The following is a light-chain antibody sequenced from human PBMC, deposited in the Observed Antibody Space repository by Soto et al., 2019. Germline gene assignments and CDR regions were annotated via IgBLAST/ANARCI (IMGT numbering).Light chain of an antibody. CDR3: ISYAGSNIR. V-gene: IGLV2-8*01. J-gene: IGLJ1*01. Sequence: QSVLTQPPSASGSPGQSVPISCTGTSSDVGGYNYVSWYQQHPGKAPKLMIYEVSKRPSGVPDRFSGSKSGNTASLTVSGLQAEDEADYYCISYAGSNIRFGNGTKLTVL. CDR1: SSDVGGYNY. CDR2: EVS.